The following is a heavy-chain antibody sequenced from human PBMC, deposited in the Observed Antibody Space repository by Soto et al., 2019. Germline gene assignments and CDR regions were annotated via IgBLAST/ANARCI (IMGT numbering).Heavy chain of an antibody. CDR3: ARDLEDIVVVPAAIRYYYGMDV. J-gene: IGHJ6*02. CDR1: GFTFSSYG. CDR2: IWYDGSNK. D-gene: IGHD2-2*01. Sequence: QVQLVESGGGVVQPGRSLRLSCAASGFTFSSYGMHWVRQATGKGLEWVAVIWYDGSNKYYADSVKGRFTISRDNSKNTLYLQRNSRRAEDTAVYYCARDLEDIVVVPAAIRYYYGMDVWGQGTTVTVS. V-gene: IGHV3-33*01.